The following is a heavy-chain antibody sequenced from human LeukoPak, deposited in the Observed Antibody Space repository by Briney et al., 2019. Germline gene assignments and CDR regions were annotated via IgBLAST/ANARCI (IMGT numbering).Heavy chain of an antibody. CDR1: GGTFSSYA. J-gene: IGHJ4*02. D-gene: IGHD6-6*01. V-gene: IGHV1-69*13. CDR2: IIPIFGTA. CDR3: ASGIAAYSSSSALDY. Sequence: SVKVSCKASGGTFSSYAISWVRQAPGQGLEWMGGIIPIFGTANYAQKFQGRVTITADESTSTAYMELSSLRSEDAAVYYCASGIAAYSSSSALDYWGQGTLVTVSS.